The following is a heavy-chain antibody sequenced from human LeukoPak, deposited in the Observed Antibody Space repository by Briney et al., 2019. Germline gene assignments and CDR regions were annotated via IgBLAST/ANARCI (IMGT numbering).Heavy chain of an antibody. Sequence: GGSLRLSCAAPGFTFSSYAMSWVRQAPGKGLEWVSAISGSGGSTYYADSVKGRFTISRDNSKNTLYLQMNSLRAEDTAVYYCAKDLGSDTAFYYYGMDVWGQGTTVTVSS. D-gene: IGHD5-18*01. CDR3: AKDLGSDTAFYYYGMDV. J-gene: IGHJ6*02. CDR1: GFTFSSYA. CDR2: ISGSGGST. V-gene: IGHV3-23*01.